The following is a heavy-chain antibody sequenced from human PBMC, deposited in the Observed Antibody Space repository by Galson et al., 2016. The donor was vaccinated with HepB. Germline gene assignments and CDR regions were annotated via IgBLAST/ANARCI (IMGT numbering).Heavy chain of an antibody. CDR3: ARHLAVANNHKGLDY. V-gene: IGHV5-51*01. CDR1: GYDFNSHW. D-gene: IGHD6-19*01. J-gene: IGHJ4*02. Sequence: QSGAEVKKPGESLKISCEGSGYDFNSHWIAWVRQMPGKGLEWMGIIYPGDSDTRYSPSFQGQVTFSADKSLYTVYVQLNSLRATDTAMYYCARHLAVANNHKGLDYWGQGTLVTVSP. CDR2: IYPGDSDT.